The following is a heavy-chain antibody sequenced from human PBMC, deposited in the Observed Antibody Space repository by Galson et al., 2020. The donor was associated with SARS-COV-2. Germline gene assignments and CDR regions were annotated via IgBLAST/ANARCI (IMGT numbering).Heavy chain of an antibody. D-gene: IGHD3-22*01. J-gene: IGHJ4*02. CDR3: ARAGYMYYNDDSNEYFYYFDY. CDR1: GASMTTGSYY. CDR2: IFYSGGT. Sequence: SETLSLTCTVSGASMTTGSYYWTWIRQPPGKGLEWIGYIFYSGGTYYNPSLKSRVTISVDTSKNQFSLELNSVTAADTAVYYGARAGYMYYNDDSNEYFYYFDYWGQGTLVTVSS. V-gene: IGHV4-39*01.